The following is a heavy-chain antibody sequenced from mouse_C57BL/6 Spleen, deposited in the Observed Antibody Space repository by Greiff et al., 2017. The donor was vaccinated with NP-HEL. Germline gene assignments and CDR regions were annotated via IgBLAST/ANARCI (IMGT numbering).Heavy chain of an antibody. J-gene: IGHJ4*01. D-gene: IGHD3-2*02. CDR3: ARQGQLRLTYAMDY. CDR2: INPNSGTT. CDR1: GYSFTDYN. V-gene: IGHV1-39*01. Sequence: VQLQQSGPELVKPGASVKISCKASGYSFTDYNMNWVKQSNGKSLEWIGVINPNSGTTSYNQKFKGKATLTVDQSSSTAYMQLNSLTSEDSAVYYCARQGQLRLTYAMDYWGQGTSVTVSS.